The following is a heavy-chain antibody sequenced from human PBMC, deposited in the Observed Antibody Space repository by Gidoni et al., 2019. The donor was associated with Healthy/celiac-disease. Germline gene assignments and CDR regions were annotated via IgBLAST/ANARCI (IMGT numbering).Heavy chain of an antibody. CDR2: ISGSGGST. Sequence: EVQLLESGGGLVQPGGSLRVSCAASGFTFSSYAMSWVRQAPGKGLEWVSAISGSGGSTYYADYVKGRFTISRDNSKNTLYLQMNSLRAEDTAVYYCAKSTTVDRVSWFDPWGQGTLVTVSS. D-gene: IGHD4-17*01. CDR1: GFTFSSYA. CDR3: AKSTTVDRVSWFDP. V-gene: IGHV3-23*01. J-gene: IGHJ5*02.